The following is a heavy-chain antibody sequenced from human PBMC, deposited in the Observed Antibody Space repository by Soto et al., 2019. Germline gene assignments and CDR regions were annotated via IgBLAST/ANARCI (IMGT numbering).Heavy chain of an antibody. CDR1: GGTFSSYA. CDR3: ARNQYYYDSSGALEI. CDR2: IIPIFGTA. J-gene: IGHJ4*02. V-gene: IGHV1-69*13. Sequence: AASVKVSCKASGGTFSSYAISWVRQAPGQGLEWMGGIIPIFGTANYAQKFQGRVTTTADESTSTAYMELSSLRSEDTAVYYCARNQYYYDSSGALEIWGQGTLVTVLL. D-gene: IGHD3-22*01.